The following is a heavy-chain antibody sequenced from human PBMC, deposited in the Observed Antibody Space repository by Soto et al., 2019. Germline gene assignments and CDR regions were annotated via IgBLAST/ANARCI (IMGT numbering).Heavy chain of an antibody. CDR1: GFTFSSYA. CDR3: AKDLANYYYYYMDV. CDR2: ISGSGGST. J-gene: IGHJ6*03. Sequence: SGGSLRLSCAASGFTFSSYAMSWVRQAPGKGLEWVSVISGSGGSTYYADSVKGRFTISRDNSKNTVYLQMNSLRAEDTALYYCAKDLANYYYYYMDVWGKGTTVTVSS. V-gene: IGHV3-23*01.